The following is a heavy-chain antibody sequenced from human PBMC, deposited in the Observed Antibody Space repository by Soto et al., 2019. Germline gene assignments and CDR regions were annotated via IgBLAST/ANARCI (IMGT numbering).Heavy chain of an antibody. V-gene: IGHV4-39*07. CDR2: VHASWST. J-gene: IGHJ6*02. CDR3: ARGGRYCSGGSCRYERVVGRQYYYYGMDV. Sequence: TLSLRSLFAGSQISGNYYCLIWHRQPPGRGLEFIASVHASWSTNSNPSLKSRVTISVDTSKNQFSLKLSSVTAADTAVYYCARGGRYCSGGSCRYERVVGRQYYYYGMDVSGQGTTVNVSS. D-gene: IGHD2-15*01. CDR1: GSQISGNYYC.